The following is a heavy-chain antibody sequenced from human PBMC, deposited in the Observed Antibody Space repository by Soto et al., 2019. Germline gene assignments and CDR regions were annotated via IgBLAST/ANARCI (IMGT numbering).Heavy chain of an antibody. CDR1: GFTFSSYS. J-gene: IGHJ3*02. Sequence: EVQLVESGGGLVKPGGSLRLSCAASGFTFSSYSMNWVRQAPGKGLEWVSSISSSSSYIYYADSVKGRFTISRDNAKNSLYLQMNSLRAEDTAVYYCARDVPYGDYYKDAFDIWGQGTMVTVSS. D-gene: IGHD4-17*01. CDR2: ISSSSSYI. CDR3: ARDVPYGDYYKDAFDI. V-gene: IGHV3-21*01.